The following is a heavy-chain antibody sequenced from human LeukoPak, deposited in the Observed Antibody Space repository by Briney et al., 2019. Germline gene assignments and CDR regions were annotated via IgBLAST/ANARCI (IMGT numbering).Heavy chain of an antibody. J-gene: IGHJ4*02. D-gene: IGHD5-12*01. Sequence: SETLSLTCSVSGGSISNYYWSWIRQPPGKELEWIGYVYISGSTNYNPSLRSRVTIALDTSKRQFSLKLSSVTAADTALYYCARIPLGYSGAYYFDSWGQGTLVTVSS. V-gene: IGHV4-4*09. CDR2: VYISGST. CDR3: ARIPLGYSGAYYFDS. CDR1: GGSISNYY.